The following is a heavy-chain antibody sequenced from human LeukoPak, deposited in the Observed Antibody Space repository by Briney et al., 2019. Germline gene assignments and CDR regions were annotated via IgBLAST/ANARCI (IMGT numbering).Heavy chain of an antibody. CDR1: GFTFSSYS. CDR2: ISSSSSYI. V-gene: IGHV3-21*01. CDR3: ARRRYYDSSGYREWYFDL. J-gene: IGHJ2*01. D-gene: IGHD3-22*01. Sequence: PGGSLRLSCAASGFTFSSYSMNWVRQAPGKGLEWVSSISSSSSYIYYADSVKGRFTISGDNAKNALYLQMNSLRAEDTAVYYCARRRYYDSSGYREWYFDLWGRGTLVTVSS.